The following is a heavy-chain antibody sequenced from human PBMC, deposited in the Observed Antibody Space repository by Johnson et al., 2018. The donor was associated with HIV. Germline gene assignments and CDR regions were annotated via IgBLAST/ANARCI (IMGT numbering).Heavy chain of an antibody. V-gene: IGHV3-30*19. CDR1: GFTFSSYG. Sequence: QVQLVESGGGVVQPGRSLRLSCAASGFTFSSYGLHWVRQAPGQGLEWVAVISYDGSNKYYADSVKGRFTISRDNSKNTLYLQMNSLRAEDTAVYYCARDTDIVVVPARGDAFDIWGQGTMVTVSS. J-gene: IGHJ3*02. CDR2: ISYDGSNK. D-gene: IGHD2-2*01. CDR3: ARDTDIVVVPARGDAFDI.